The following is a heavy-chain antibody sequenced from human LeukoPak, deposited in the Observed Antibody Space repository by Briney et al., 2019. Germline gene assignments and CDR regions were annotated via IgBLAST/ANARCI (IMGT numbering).Heavy chain of an antibody. D-gene: IGHD5-18*01. Sequence: GGSLRLSCAASGFTFSSYSMNWVRQAPGKGLEWVSSISSTSTYPYYADSLKGRFTISRDNAKNSLYLQMNSLRAEDTAVYYCARDPGYSYGSGCWGQGTLVTVTS. J-gene: IGHJ4*02. CDR3: ARDPGYSYGSGC. CDR1: GFTFSSYS. V-gene: IGHV3-21*01. CDR2: ISSTSTYP.